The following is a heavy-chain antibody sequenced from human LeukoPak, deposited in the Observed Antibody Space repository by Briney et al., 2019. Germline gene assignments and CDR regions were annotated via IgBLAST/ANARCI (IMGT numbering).Heavy chain of an antibody. V-gene: IGHV4-59*12. CDR2: IYYSGST. CDR1: GGSMSNYY. J-gene: IGHJ4*02. D-gene: IGHD1-26*01. Sequence: SETLSLTCTVSGGSMSNYYWSWIRQPPGKGLKWIGNIYYSGSTYYNPSLKSRVTISVETSKNQFSLKLSSVTAADTAVYYCARDGRFPPEVLPRYFDYWGQGALVTVSS. CDR3: ARDGRFPPEVLPRYFDY.